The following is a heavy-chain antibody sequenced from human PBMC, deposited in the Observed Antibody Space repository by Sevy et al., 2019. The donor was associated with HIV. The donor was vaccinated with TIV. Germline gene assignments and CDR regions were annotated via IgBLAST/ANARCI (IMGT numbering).Heavy chain of an antibody. CDR3: ARDAEMATIGGDY. D-gene: IGHD5-12*01. CDR1: GFTFDDYG. J-gene: IGHJ4*02. CDR2: INWNGGST. Sequence: GGSLRLSCAASGFTFDDYGMSWVRQARGKGLEWVSGINWNGGSTGYADSVKGRFTNSRDNAKNSLYLQMTSLRAEDTALYYCARDAEMATIGGDYWGQGTLVTVSS. V-gene: IGHV3-20*04.